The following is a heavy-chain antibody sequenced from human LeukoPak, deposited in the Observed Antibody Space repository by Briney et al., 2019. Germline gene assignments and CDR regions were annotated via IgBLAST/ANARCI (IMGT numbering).Heavy chain of an antibody. Sequence: SETLSLTCTVSGGSISSSSYYWGWLRQPPGQGLEWIGSIYYSGSTYYNPSLKSRVTISVDTSKNQFSLKLSSVTAADTAVYYCAANWELGYWGQGTLVTVSS. CDR3: AANWELGY. J-gene: IGHJ4*02. D-gene: IGHD3-10*01. CDR2: IYYSGST. CDR1: GGSISSSSYY. V-gene: IGHV4-39*01.